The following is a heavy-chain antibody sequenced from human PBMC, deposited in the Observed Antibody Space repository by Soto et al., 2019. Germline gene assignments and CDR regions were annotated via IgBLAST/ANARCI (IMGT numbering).Heavy chain of an antibody. CDR1: GFTFDDYA. J-gene: IGHJ4*02. CDR3: AKDSSYVDGVGFADY. D-gene: IGHD1-26*01. V-gene: IGHV3-9*01. Sequence: EVQLVESGGGLVQPGRSLRLSCAASGFTFDDYAMHWVRQAPGKGLEWVSGISWHSGSIGYADSVKGRFTISRDNAKNSLYLQMNSLRPEDTALYYCAKDSSYVDGVGFADYWGQGTLVTVSS. CDR2: ISWHSGSI.